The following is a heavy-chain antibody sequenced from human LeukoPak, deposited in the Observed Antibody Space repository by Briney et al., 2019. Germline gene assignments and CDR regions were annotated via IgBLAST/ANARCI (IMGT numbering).Heavy chain of an antibody. D-gene: IGHD5-12*01. V-gene: IGHV1-58*01. CDR3: AAYGGYSGYDLDY. CDR1: GFTFTSSA. CDR2: IVVCSGNT. Sequence: GASVKVSCKASGFTFTSSAVQWVRQARGQRLEWIGLIVVCSGNTNYAQKFQERVTITRDMSTSTAYMELSSLRSEDTAVYYWAAYGGYSGYDLDYWGQGTLVTVSS. J-gene: IGHJ4*02.